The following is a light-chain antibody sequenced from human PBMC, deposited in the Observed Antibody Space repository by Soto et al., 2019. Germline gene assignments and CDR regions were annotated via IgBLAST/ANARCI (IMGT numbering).Light chain of an antibody. CDR1: QDIDNW. CDR2: TAS. Sequence: DIQMTQSPSTLSASVGDRVTITCRASQDIDNWLAWYQQKPGQVPRLLIYTASTIESRVPSRFSGSGTGTEYTLIISSLQPDDFATYYCLQYNSYSRGTFGQGTLLDIK. J-gene: IGKJ2*02. V-gene: IGKV1-5*03. CDR3: LQYNSYSRGT.